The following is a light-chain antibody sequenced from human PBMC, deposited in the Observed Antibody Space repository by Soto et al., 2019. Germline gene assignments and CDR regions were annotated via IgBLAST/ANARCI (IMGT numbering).Light chain of an antibody. V-gene: IGKV1-5*03. CDR3: QQYNTYWT. J-gene: IGKJ1*01. Sequence: DIQMTQSPSTLSASVGDRVTITCRASQTISSWLAWYQAKPGKAPKLLIYKASNLGSGVPSRFSGSGSGTEFTLTISSLQPDDFATYHCQQYNTYWTFGQGTKVEIK. CDR2: KAS. CDR1: QTISSW.